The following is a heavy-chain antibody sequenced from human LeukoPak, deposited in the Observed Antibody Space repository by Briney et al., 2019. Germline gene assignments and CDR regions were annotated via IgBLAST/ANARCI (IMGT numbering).Heavy chain of an antibody. D-gene: IGHD1-26*01. CDR3: AKYGGRYPYLDY. J-gene: IGHJ4*02. V-gene: IGHV3-23*01. CDR2: IGSGGGT. Sequence: GSLRLSCAASGFPFSSYAMSWVRQAPGKGLEWFSTIGSGGGTSYADSVRGRFTIFRDSSKTTLYLQMNSLRVEDTAIYYCAKYGGRYPYLDYWGQGTLVTVSS. CDR1: GFPFSSYA.